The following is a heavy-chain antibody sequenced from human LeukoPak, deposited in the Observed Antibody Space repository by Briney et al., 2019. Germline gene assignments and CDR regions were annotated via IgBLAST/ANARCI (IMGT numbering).Heavy chain of an antibody. Sequence: SVKVSCKASGGTFSSYAISWVRQAPGQGLEWMGKIIPIFGTANYAQKFQGRVTITTDESTSTAYMELSSLRSEDTAVYYCARSSHKYSTFDHWGQGTLVTVSS. V-gene: IGHV1-69*05. CDR1: GGTFSSYA. CDR3: ARSSHKYSTFDH. D-gene: IGHD5-18*01. CDR2: IIPIFGTA. J-gene: IGHJ4*02.